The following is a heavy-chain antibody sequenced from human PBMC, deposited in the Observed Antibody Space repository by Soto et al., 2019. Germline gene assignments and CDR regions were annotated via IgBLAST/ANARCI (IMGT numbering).Heavy chain of an antibody. D-gene: IGHD3-16*02. CDR2: INAGNGNT. CDR3: ASWRAFYDYVWGSYRYNYFDY. V-gene: IGHV1-3*01. Sequence: ASVKVSCKASGYTFTSYAMHWVRQAPGQRLEWMGWINAGNGNTKYSQKFQGRVTITRDTSASTAYMELSSLRSEDTAVYYCASWRAFYDYVWGSYRYNYFDYWGQGTLVTVSS. CDR1: GYTFTSYA. J-gene: IGHJ4*02.